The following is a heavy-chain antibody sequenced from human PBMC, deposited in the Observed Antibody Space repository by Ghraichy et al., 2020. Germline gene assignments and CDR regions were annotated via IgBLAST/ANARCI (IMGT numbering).Heavy chain of an antibody. CDR3: ARHPSGSYPSGVWYYYGMDV. CDR2: IYYSGST. J-gene: IGHJ6*02. D-gene: IGHD1-26*01. Sequence: SETLSLTCTVSGGSISSSSYYWGWIRQPPGKGLEWIGSIYYSGSTYYNPSLKSRVTISVDTSKNQFSLKLSSVTAADTAVYYCARHPSGSYPSGVWYYYGMDVWGQGTTVTVSS. V-gene: IGHV4-39*07. CDR1: GGSISSSSYY.